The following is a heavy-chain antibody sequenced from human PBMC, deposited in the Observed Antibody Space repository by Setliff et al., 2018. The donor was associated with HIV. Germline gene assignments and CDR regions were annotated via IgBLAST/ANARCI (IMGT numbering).Heavy chain of an antibody. CDR1: GGSISSYY. D-gene: IGHD1-26*01. V-gene: IGHV4-59*01. CDR2: IYYSGST. Sequence: SETLSLTCTVSGGSISSYYWSWIRQPPGKGLEWIGYIYYSGSTNYNPSLKSRVTISVDTSKNQFSLKLRSVTAADTAVYYCARDQAGATYYRAFDIWGQGTMVTVSS. CDR3: ARDQAGATYYRAFDI. J-gene: IGHJ3*02.